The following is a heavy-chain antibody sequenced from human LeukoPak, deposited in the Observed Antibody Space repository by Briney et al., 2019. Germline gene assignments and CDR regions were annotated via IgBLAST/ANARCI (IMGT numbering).Heavy chain of an antibody. CDR1: GFSFSVST. Sequence: PGGSLKLSCAASGFSFSVSTIHWVRQASGKGLEWVGWIRSKANNYSTAYGASVQGRFTISRDDSNNTAYLVMNSLKAEDTAVYYCSRPLIPSAVYDDLWGLGTLVTVSS. CDR2: IRSKANNYST. V-gene: IGHV3-73*01. CDR3: SRPLIPSAVYDDL. J-gene: IGHJ5*02. D-gene: IGHD2-2*01.